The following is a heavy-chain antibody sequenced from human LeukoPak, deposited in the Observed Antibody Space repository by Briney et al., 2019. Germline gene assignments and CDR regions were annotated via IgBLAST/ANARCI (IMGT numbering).Heavy chain of an antibody. V-gene: IGHV1-2*02. Sequence: GASVKVFCKASGYTFTGYYMHWVRQAPGQGLEWMGWINPNSGGTNYAQKFQGRVTMTRDTSISTAYMELSRLRSDDTAVYYCARESGSGYNSYYFDYWGQGTLVTVSS. CDR3: ARESGSGYNSYYFDY. CDR2: INPNSGGT. J-gene: IGHJ4*02. CDR1: GYTFTGYY. D-gene: IGHD5-24*01.